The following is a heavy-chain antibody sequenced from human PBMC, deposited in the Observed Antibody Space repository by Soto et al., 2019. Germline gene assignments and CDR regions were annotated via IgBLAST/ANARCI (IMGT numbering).Heavy chain of an antibody. CDR1: GFTFSSYS. Sequence: GGSLRLSCAASGFTFSSYSMNWVRQAPGKGLEWVSSISSSSSYIYYADSVKGRFTISRDNAKNSLYLQMNSLRAEDTAVYYCARVMSVIQYYMDVWGKGTTVTVSS. CDR2: ISSSSSYI. J-gene: IGHJ6*03. V-gene: IGHV3-21*01. D-gene: IGHD3-22*01. CDR3: ARVMSVIQYYMDV.